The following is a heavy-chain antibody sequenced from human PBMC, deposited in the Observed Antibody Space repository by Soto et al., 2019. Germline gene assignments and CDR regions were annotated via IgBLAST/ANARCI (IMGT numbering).Heavy chain of an antibody. CDR2: ISYDGSNK. Sequence: PGGSLRLSCAASGFTFSSYGMHWVRQAPGKGLEWVAVISYDGSNKYYADYVKGRFTISRDNSKNTLYLQMNSLRAEDTAVYYCAKNPTVVVVAAPVDYWGQGTLVTVSS. D-gene: IGHD2-15*01. CDR3: AKNPTVVVVAAPVDY. CDR1: GFTFSSYG. V-gene: IGHV3-30*18. J-gene: IGHJ4*02.